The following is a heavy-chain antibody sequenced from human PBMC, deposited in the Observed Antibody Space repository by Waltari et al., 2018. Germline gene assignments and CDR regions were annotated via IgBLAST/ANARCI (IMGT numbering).Heavy chain of an antibody. CDR1: GFTFSSYA. CDR3: AKDRGVMITFGGVIVRSYFDY. J-gene: IGHJ4*02. CDR2: ISGSGGST. V-gene: IGHV3-23*01. Sequence: EVQLLESGGGLVQPGGSLRLSCAASGFTFSSYAMSWVRQAPGKGLEWVSAISGSGGSTYYADSVKGRFTISRDNSKNTLYLQMNSLRAEDTAVYYCAKDRGVMITFGGVIVRSYFDYWGQGTLVTVSS. D-gene: IGHD3-16*02.